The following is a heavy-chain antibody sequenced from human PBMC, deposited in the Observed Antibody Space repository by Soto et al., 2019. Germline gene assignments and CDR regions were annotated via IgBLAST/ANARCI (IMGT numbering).Heavy chain of an antibody. Sequence: PSETLSLTCAVYGVSFSGYYWSWIRQPPGKGLEWIGEINHSGSTNYNPSLKSRVTISVDTSKNQFSLKLSSVTAADTAVYYCARAGFKRYCSGGSCRNWFDPWGRGTLVTVSS. D-gene: IGHD2-15*01. V-gene: IGHV4-34*01. CDR2: INHSGST. CDR3: ARAGFKRYCSGGSCRNWFDP. J-gene: IGHJ5*02. CDR1: GVSFSGYY.